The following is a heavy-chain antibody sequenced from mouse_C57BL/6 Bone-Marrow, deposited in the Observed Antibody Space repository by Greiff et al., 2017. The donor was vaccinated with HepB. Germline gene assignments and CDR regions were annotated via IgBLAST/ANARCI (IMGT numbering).Heavy chain of an antibody. CDR3: ARGGITTVVEYYFDY. CDR2: IHPNSGST. D-gene: IGHD1-1*01. Sequence: QVQLQQSGAELVKPGASVKLSCKASGYTFTSYWMHWVKQRPGQGLEWIGMIHPNSGSTNYNEKFKSKATLTVDKSSSTAYMQLSSLTSEDSAVYYCARGGITTVVEYYFDYWGQGTTLTVSS. V-gene: IGHV1-64*01. J-gene: IGHJ2*01. CDR1: GYTFTSYW.